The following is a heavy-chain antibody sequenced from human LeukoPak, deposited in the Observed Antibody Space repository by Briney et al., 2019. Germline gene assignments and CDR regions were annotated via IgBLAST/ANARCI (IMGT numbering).Heavy chain of an antibody. CDR3: PRHIVTMVRGVSYYFDY. Sequence: GESLKISCKGSGYSFTSYWIGWVRQMPGKGLEWMGIIYPGDSDTRYSPSFQGQVTISADKSISTAYLQWSSLKASDTAMYYCPRHIVTMVRGVSYYFDYWGQGTLVTVSS. J-gene: IGHJ4*02. D-gene: IGHD3-10*01. V-gene: IGHV5-51*01. CDR2: IYPGDSDT. CDR1: GYSFTSYW.